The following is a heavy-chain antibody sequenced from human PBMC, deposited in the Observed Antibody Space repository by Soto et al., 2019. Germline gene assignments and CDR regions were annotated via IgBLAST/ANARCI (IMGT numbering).Heavy chain of an antibody. Sequence: QVQLVQSGAEVKKPGASVKVSCKASGYTFTSYGISWVRQAPGQGLEWMGWISAYNGNTNYAQKLQGRVTMTTDTSTSTAYMELRSLRSDDTAVYYCARDRPYYYDSSGYSHVLSLENYYYYGMDVWGQGTTVTVSS. D-gene: IGHD3-22*01. CDR1: GYTFTSYG. CDR2: ISAYNGNT. CDR3: ARDRPYYYDSSGYSHVLSLENYYYYGMDV. J-gene: IGHJ6*02. V-gene: IGHV1-18*01.